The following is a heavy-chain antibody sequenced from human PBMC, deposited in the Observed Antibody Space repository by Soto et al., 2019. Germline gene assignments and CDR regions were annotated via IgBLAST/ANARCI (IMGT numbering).Heavy chain of an antibody. CDR1: GGSISSYY. Sequence: PSETLSLTCTVSGGSISSYYWSWIRQPPGKGLEWIGYIYYSGSTNYNPSLKSRVTISVDTSKNQFSLKLSSVTAADTAVYYCAIEIPGTHFDYWGQGTLVTVSS. CDR3: AIEIPGTHFDY. V-gene: IGHV4-59*01. J-gene: IGHJ4*02. D-gene: IGHD1-1*01. CDR2: IYYSGST.